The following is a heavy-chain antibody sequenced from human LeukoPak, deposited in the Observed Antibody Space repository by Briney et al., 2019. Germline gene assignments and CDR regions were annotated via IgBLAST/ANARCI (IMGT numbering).Heavy chain of an antibody. V-gene: IGHV3-7*05. D-gene: IGHD3-22*01. CDR2: IKQDGSEK. Sequence: GGSLRLSCAASGFTFSSYGMSWVRQAPGKGLEWVANIKQDGSEKYYVDSVKGRFSISRDNAKNSLYLQMNSLRAEDTAVYYCVGDAEDSRTRRVGYWGQGTLVTVSS. CDR1: GFTFSSYG. J-gene: IGHJ4*02. CDR3: VGDAEDSRTRRVGY.